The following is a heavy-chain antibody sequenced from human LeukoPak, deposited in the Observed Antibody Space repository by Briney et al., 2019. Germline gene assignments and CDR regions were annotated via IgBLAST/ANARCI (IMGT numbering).Heavy chain of an antibody. CDR3: ARESYSSSSAAFDI. V-gene: IGHV3-7*01. CDR2: IKQDGSEK. D-gene: IGHD6-6*01. J-gene: IGHJ3*02. CDR1: GFTFSSYW. Sequence: GGSLRLSCAASGFTFSSYWMSWVRQAPGMGLEWVANIKQDGSEKYYVDSVKGRFTTSRDNAKNSLYLQMNSLRAEDTAVYYCARESYSSSSAAFDIWGQGTMVTVSS.